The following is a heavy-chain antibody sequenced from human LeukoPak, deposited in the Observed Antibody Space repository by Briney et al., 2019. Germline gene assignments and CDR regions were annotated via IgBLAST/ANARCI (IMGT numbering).Heavy chain of an antibody. CDR2: ISGSGST. CDR1: GGSINSY. V-gene: IGHV4-4*07. Sequence: SETLSLTCTVSGGSINSYWSWMRQPAGKGLEWIGRISGSGSTTYNPSLKSRVTISVDTSKNQFSLKLSSVTAADTAVYYCARETSQKGAHYMDVWGKGTTVTISS. D-gene: IGHD3-16*01. J-gene: IGHJ6*03. CDR3: ARETSQKGAHYMDV.